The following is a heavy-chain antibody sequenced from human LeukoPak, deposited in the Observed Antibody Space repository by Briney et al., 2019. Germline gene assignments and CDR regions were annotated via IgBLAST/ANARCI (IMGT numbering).Heavy chain of an antibody. CDR2: ISAYNGNT. V-gene: IGHV1-18*01. J-gene: IGHJ6*02. CDR1: GYTFTSYG. Sequence: ASVKVSCKASGYTFTSYGISWVRQAPGQGLEWMGWISAYNGNTNYAQKVQGRVTMTTDTSTSTAYMELRSLRSDDTAVYYCARVAVTYDWGSYYYYGMDVWGQGTTVTVSS. CDR3: ARVAVTYDWGSYYYYGMDV. D-gene: IGHD3-16*01.